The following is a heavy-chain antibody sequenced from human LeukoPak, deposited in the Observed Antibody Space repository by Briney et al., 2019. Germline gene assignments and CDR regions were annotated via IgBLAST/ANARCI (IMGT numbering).Heavy chain of an antibody. CDR1: GGSISSSSYY. D-gene: IGHD3-3*01. CDR3: ARGPKYSDFWSSYRDFDY. CDR2: IYYSGST. J-gene: IGHJ4*02. Sequence: SETLSLTCTVSGGSISSSSYYWGWIRQPPGKGLEWIGSIYYSGSTYYNPSLKSRVTISVDTSKNQFSLKLSSVTAADTAVYYCARGPKYSDFWSSYRDFDYWGQGTLVTVSS. V-gene: IGHV4-39*07.